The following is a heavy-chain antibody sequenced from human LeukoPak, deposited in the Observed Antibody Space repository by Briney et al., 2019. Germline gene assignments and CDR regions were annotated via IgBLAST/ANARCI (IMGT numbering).Heavy chain of an antibody. D-gene: IGHD3-22*01. CDR3: TRRAGDYYDSSGGVRNDAFDI. V-gene: IGHV3-33*01. J-gene: IGHJ3*02. Sequence: PGRSLRLSCAASGFTFSSYGMHWVRQAPGKGLEWVAVIWYDGSNKYYADSVKGQFTISRDNSKNTLYLQMNSLRAEDTAVYYCTRRAGDYYDSSGGVRNDAFDIWGQGTMVTVSS. CDR1: GFTFSSYG. CDR2: IWYDGSNK.